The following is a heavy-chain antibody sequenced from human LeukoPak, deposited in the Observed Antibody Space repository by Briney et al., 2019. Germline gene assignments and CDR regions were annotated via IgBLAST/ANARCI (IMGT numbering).Heavy chain of an antibody. CDR1: GFTFSNAW. Sequence: PGGSLRLSCAASGFTFSNAWMSWVRQAPGKGLEWVGRIKSKTDGGTTDYAAPVKGRFTISRGDSKNTLYLQMNSLKTEDTAVYYCTTRHYGSGSYRGFDPWGQGTLVTVSS. D-gene: IGHD3-10*01. V-gene: IGHV3-15*01. CDR2: IKSKTDGGTT. J-gene: IGHJ5*02. CDR3: TTRHYGSGSYRGFDP.